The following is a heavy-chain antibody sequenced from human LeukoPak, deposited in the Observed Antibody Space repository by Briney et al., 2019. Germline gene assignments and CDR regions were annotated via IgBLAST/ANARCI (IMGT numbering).Heavy chain of an antibody. CDR2: ISYDGSNK. J-gene: IGHJ3*02. CDR1: GFTFSSYG. Sequence: PGRSLRLSCAASGFTFSSYGMHWVRQAPGKGLEWVAVISYDGSNKYYADSVKGRFTTSRDNSKNTLYLQMNSLRVEDTAVYYCANPYNWNYGPMDSFDIWGQGTMVTVSS. D-gene: IGHD1-7*01. CDR3: ANPYNWNYGPMDSFDI. V-gene: IGHV3-30*18.